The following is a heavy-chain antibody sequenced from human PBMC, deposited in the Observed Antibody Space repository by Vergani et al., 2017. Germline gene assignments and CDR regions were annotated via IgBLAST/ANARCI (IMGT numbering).Heavy chain of an antibody. D-gene: IGHD3-3*01. V-gene: IGHV3-30*03. CDR1: GFTFSSYG. Sequence: VQLLESGGGLVQPGRSLRLSCAASGFTFSSYGMHWVRPAPGKGLEWVAVISYDGSNKYYADAVKGRCTISRDNSKKTLYLQMNSLRADDTAVYYCARIYYECWSSPNWFDPWGQGTLVTVSS. CDR2: ISYDGSNK. CDR3: ARIYYECWSSPNWFDP. J-gene: IGHJ5*02.